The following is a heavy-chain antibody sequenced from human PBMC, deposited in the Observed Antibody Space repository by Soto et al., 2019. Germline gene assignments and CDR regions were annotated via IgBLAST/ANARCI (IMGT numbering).Heavy chain of an antibody. CDR3: ASSLLCPLDLNY. D-gene: IGHD2-2*01. V-gene: IGHV3-74*01. CDR1: GFTFSSHW. Sequence: EVHLVESGGGLVQPGGSLRLSCAASGFTFSSHWMHWVRQAPGKGLVWVSRINTDGSTTNYADYVKGRFTVSRDNAKNTLYLQMNSLRAEDTAVYYCASSLLCPLDLNYWGQGTLVTVSS. J-gene: IGHJ4*02. CDR2: INTDGSTT.